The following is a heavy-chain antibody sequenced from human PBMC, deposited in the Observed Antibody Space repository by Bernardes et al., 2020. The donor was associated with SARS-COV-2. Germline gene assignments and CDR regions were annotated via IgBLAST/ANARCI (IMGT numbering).Heavy chain of an antibody. V-gene: IGHV3-21*01. CDR3: AGVVGDNGMDV. Sequence: GGSLRLSCAASGFTFRNHDMNWVRQAPGKGLEWLSSITSSSSYIYYADSVKGRFTISRDNAKNSLYLQMNSLRAEDTAAYYCAGVVGDNGMDVWGQGTTGTVSS. J-gene: IGHJ6*02. D-gene: IGHD4-17*01. CDR2: ITSSSSYI. CDR1: GFTFRNHD.